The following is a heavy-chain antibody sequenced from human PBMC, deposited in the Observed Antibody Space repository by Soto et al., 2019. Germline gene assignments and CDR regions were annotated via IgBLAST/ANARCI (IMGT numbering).Heavy chain of an antibody. CDR3: ARVPDYDILTGYAEPNWFDP. Sequence: QVQLQESGPGLVKPSQTLSLTCTVSGGSISSGGYYWSWIRQHPGKGLEWIGYIYYSGSTYYNPSLKSRVTISVDTSKNQFSLKLSSVTAADTAVYYCARVPDYDILTGYAEPNWFDPWGQETLVTVSS. D-gene: IGHD3-9*01. J-gene: IGHJ5*02. V-gene: IGHV4-31*03. CDR2: IYYSGST. CDR1: GGSISSGGYY.